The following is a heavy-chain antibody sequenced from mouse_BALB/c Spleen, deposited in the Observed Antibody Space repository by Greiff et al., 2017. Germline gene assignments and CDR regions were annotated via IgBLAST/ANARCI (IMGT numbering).Heavy chain of an antibody. D-gene: IGHD2-3*01. CDR2: INSNGGST. Sequence: EVQLQESGGGLVQPGGSLKLSCAASGFTFSSYGMSWVRQTPDKRLELVATINSNGGSTYYPDSVKGRFTISRDNAKNTLYLQMSSLKSEDTAMYYCARERWLSYFDYWGQGTTLTVSS. CDR3: ARERWLSYFDY. J-gene: IGHJ2*01. V-gene: IGHV5-6-3*01. CDR1: GFTFSSYG.